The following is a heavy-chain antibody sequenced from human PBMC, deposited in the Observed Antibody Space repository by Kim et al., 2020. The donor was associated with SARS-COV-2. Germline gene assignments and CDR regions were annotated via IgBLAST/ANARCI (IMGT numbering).Heavy chain of an antibody. Sequence: GGSLRLSCSSSLFTSSSYWMSWVRQAPGKGLEWVANIKQDGSEKYYVDSVKGRFTISRDNAKNSLYLQMNSLRAEDTAVYYCARNKWKGLDYWGQGTLVTVSS. J-gene: IGHJ4*02. D-gene: IGHD1-20*01. CDR2: IKQDGSEK. V-gene: IGHV3-7*01. CDR3: ARNKWKGLDY. CDR1: LFTSSSYW.